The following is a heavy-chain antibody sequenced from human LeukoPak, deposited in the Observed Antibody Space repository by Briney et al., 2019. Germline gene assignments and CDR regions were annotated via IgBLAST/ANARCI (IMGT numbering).Heavy chain of an antibody. CDR2: IKSKTDGGTT. J-gene: IGHJ4*02. CDR3: ITSHPFRYDSSGYDFLDY. V-gene: IGHV3-15*01. D-gene: IGHD3-22*01. CDR1: GFTFSNAW. Sequence: GGSLRLSCAASGFTFSNAWMSWVRQAPGKGLECVGRIKSKTDGGTTDYAAPVKDRFTISRDDSKNTLYLQMNSLKTEDTAVYYCITSHPFRYDSSGYDFLDYWGQGTLVTVSS.